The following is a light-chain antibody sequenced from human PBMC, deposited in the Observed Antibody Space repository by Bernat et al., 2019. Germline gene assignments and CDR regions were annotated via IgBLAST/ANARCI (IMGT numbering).Light chain of an antibody. CDR2: DVR. CDR1: SSDVGGYNY. J-gene: IGLJ3*02. CDR3: SSYTSSGTLV. Sequence: QSALTQPASVSGSPGQSITISCTGTSSDVGGYNYVSWYQQHPGRAPKLMIYDVRDRPSGISNRFSGSTSGNTASLTISGLLAEDEADYYCSSYTSSGTLVFGGGTRLTVL. V-gene: IGLV2-14*03.